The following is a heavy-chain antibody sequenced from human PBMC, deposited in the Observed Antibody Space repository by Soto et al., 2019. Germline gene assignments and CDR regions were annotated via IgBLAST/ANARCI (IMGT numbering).Heavy chain of an antibody. J-gene: IGHJ4*02. Sequence: GGSTELPCAASGSSLCSRWMHWVRQIPGKGLVWVSRIKSDGSSTSYADSVKGRFSISRDNAKNSLYLQMNSLKTEDTAVYYCAKDQGSSWYEIDYWGQGTLVTVSS. CDR1: GSSLCSRW. D-gene: IGHD6-13*01. V-gene: IGHV3-74*01. CDR2: IKSDGSST. CDR3: AKDQGSSWYEIDY.